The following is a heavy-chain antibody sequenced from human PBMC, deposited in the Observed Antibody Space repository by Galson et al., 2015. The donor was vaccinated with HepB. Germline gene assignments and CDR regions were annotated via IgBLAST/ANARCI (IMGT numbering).Heavy chain of an antibody. CDR3: TTGPGYSSSWYPRDY. V-gene: IGHV3-15*01. CDR2: IKSKTDGGTT. Sequence: SLRLSCAASGFTFSSYWMSWVRQAPGKGLEWVGRIKSKTDGGTTDYAAPVKGRFTISRDDSKNTPYLQMNSLKTEDTAVYYCTTGPGYSSSWYPRDYWGQGTLVTVSS. CDR1: GFTFSSYW. J-gene: IGHJ4*02. D-gene: IGHD6-13*01.